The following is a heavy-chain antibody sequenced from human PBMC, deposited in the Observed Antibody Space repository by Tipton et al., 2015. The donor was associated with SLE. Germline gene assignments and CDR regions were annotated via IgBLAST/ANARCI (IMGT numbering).Heavy chain of an antibody. CDR3: ARDGSSWSGDY. CDR1: GYTFTSYY. V-gene: IGHV1-46*01. CDR2: INPSGGST. J-gene: IGHJ4*02. Sequence: QSGAEVKKPGASVKVSCKASGYTFTSYYVHWVRQAPGQGLEWMGIINPSGGSTSYAQKFQGRVTMTRDTSTSTVYMELSSLRSKDTAVYYCARDGSSWSGDYWGQGTLVTVSS. D-gene: IGHD6-13*01.